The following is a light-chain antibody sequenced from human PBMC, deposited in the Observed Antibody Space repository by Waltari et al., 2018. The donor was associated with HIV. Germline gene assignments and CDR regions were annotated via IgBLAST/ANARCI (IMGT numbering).Light chain of an antibody. CDR3: GTWDTSLSAGV. Sequence: QAVLTQPPSVSAAPGQKVTISFPGSSPTIGNNHVSWYQQFPGKAPKVLIYDNNKRPPGVPDRFSGSRSGTSATLGVAGLQTGDEADYYCGTWDTSLSAGVFGGGTKLTVL. J-gene: IGLJ3*02. CDR1: SPTIGNNH. V-gene: IGLV1-51*01. CDR2: DNN.